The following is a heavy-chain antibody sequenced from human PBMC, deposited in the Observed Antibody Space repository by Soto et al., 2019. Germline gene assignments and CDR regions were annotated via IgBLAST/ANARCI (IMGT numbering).Heavy chain of an antibody. J-gene: IGHJ4*02. CDR3: AGTGNSGSDCLDY. CDR1: GYTFTSYG. V-gene: IGHV1-18*01. D-gene: IGHD1-26*01. CDR2: ISAYHGNT. Sequence: QVQLVQSGAEVKKPGASVKVSCKASGYTFTSYGISWVRQAPGQGLAWMGWISAYHGNTNYAQQRQGRVTMTTDTSTSTAYRELRSLRSDDTAVEYCAGTGNSGSDCLDYWGQGTLVTVSS.